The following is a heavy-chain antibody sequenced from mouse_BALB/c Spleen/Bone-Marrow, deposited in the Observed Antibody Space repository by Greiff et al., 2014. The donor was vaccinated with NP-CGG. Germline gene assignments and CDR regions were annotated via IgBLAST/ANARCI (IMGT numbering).Heavy chain of an antibody. CDR2: INPSTGYT. J-gene: IGHJ4*01. CDR1: GYTFTSYW. Sequence: VQGVESGAELVKPGASVKMSCKASGYTFTSYWMHWVKQRPGQGLEWIGYINPSTGYTDYNQKFNDKATLTADKSSSTAYMQLSSLTSKDSAVYYCARGNPLYAMDYWGQGTSVTVSS. V-gene: IGHV1-7*01. D-gene: IGHD2-1*01. CDR3: ARGNPLYAMDY.